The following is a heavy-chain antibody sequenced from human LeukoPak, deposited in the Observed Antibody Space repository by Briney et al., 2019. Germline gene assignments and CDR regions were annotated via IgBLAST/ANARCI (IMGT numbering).Heavy chain of an antibody. J-gene: IGHJ3*02. CDR2: INAGNGNT. Sequence: ASVKVSCKASGYTFTSYAMHWVRQAPGQGLEWMGWINAGNGNTKYSQKFQGRVTITRDTSASTAYMELSSLRSEDTAVYYCARGRTYYDILTGYLSPDAFDIWGQGTMVTVSS. CDR1: GYTFTSYA. CDR3: ARGRTYYDILTGYLSPDAFDI. D-gene: IGHD3-9*01. V-gene: IGHV1-3*01.